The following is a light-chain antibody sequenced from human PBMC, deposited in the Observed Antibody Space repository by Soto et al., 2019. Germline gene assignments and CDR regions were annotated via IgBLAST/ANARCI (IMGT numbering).Light chain of an antibody. CDR2: DAS. Sequence: QSALTQPRSVSGSPGQSVTISCTGTSSDVGAYSYVSWYQQHPGKAPKIVIYDASQRPSGVPDRFSGFKSGNTASLTISGLQAEDEADYYCCSYAGDYTWVFGGGTKVTAL. CDR1: SSDVGAYSY. J-gene: IGLJ3*02. V-gene: IGLV2-11*01. CDR3: CSYAGDYTWV.